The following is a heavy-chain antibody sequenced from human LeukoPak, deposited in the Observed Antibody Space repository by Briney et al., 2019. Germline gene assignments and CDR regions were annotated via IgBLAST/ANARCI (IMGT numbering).Heavy chain of an antibody. V-gene: IGHV1-2*06. Sequence: ASVKVSCKASGYTFTGYYMHWVRQAPGQGLEWMGRINPNSGGTNYAQKFQGRVTMTRDTSISTAYMELSRLRSDDTAVYYCARDRGYYDSTDYWGQGNLVTVSS. CDR1: GYTFTGYY. J-gene: IGHJ4*02. CDR2: INPNSGGT. D-gene: IGHD3-22*01. CDR3: ARDRGYYDSTDY.